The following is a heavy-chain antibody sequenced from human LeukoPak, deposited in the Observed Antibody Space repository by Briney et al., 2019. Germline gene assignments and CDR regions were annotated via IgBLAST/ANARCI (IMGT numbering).Heavy chain of an antibody. J-gene: IGHJ4*02. CDR1: GGTFSSYA. D-gene: IGHD3-22*01. Sequence: ASVKVSCKASGGTFSSYAISWVRQAPGQGLEWMGRIIPILGIANYAQKFQGRVTIIADKSTSTAYMELSSLRSEDTAVYYCARSYYYDSSGGPSPFDYWGQGTLVTVSS. CDR3: ARSYYYDSSGGPSPFDY. V-gene: IGHV1-69*04. CDR2: IIPILGIA.